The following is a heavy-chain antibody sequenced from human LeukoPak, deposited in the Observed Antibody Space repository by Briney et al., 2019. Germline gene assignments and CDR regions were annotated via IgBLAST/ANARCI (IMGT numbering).Heavy chain of an antibody. CDR2: IIPIFGTA. J-gene: IGHJ6*03. CDR1: GGTFSSYA. D-gene: IGHD6-25*01. V-gene: IGHV1-69*05. Sequence: ASVKVSCKASGGTFSSYAISWVRQAPGQGLEWMGGIIPIFGTANYAQKFQGRVTITTDESTSTAYMELSRLRSDDTAVYYCARAPASDMDVWGKGTTVTVSS. CDR3: ARAPASDMDV.